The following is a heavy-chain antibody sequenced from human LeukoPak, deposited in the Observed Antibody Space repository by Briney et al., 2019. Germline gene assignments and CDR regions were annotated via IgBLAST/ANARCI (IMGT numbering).Heavy chain of an antibody. CDR1: GFTFSNCG. D-gene: IGHD1-26*01. CDR3: AKDSLGAV. V-gene: IGHV3-23*01. J-gene: IGHJ4*02. Sequence: PGGSLRLSCAASGFTFSNCGMSWVRQTPGRGWEWVSAISGSGDSTYYADSVKGRFTISRDNYKNTLYLQMNSLRAEDTAVYYCAKDSLGAVWGQGTLVTVSS. CDR2: ISGSGDST.